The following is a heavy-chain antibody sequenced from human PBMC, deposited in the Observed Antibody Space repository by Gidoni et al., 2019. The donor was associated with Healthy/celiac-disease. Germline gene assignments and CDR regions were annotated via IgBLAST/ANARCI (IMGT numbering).Heavy chain of an antibody. CDR3: ARAELLWFVELEGAFDI. CDR2: ISSSSSYI. Sequence: VQLVEYGGGLVTHGGSMLLSCAACACPFRSHSMNWARQAPGKGLEWFSSISSSSSYIYYADSVKGRFTISRDNAKNSLYLQMNSLRAEDTAVYYCARAELLWFVELEGAFDIWGQGTMVTVSS. J-gene: IGHJ3*02. CDR1: ACPFRSHS. D-gene: IGHD3-10*01. V-gene: IGHV3-21*01.